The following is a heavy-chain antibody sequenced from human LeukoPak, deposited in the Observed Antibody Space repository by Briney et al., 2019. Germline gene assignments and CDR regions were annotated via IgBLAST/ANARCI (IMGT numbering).Heavy chain of an antibody. J-gene: IGHJ5*02. V-gene: IGHV3-33*08. D-gene: IGHD2-15*01. CDR1: GFTFSSYA. CDR3: ARDRKYCSGGSCLNWFDP. Sequence: GRSLRLSCAASGFTFSSYAMHWVRQAPGKGLEWVAVIWYDGSNKYYADSVKGRFTISRDNSKNTLYLQMNSLRAEDTAVYYCARDRKYCSGGSCLNWFDPWGQGTLVTVSS. CDR2: IWYDGSNK.